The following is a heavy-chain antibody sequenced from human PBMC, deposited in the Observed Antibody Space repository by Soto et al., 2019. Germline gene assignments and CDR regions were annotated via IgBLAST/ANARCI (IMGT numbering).Heavy chain of an antibody. J-gene: IGHJ4*02. D-gene: IGHD1-26*01. V-gene: IGHV1-69*01. CDR1: GGTFSSYS. CDR3: ARDGGRHSGGIDY. Sequence: QVQLVQSGAEVKTPGSSVKVSCKASGGTFSSYSINWVRQAPGQGREWMGEIIPIFGTANYAQKFQGRVTITADESTSTAYMELSSLRSEDTAVYYCARDGGRHSGGIDYWGQGTLVTVSS. CDR2: IIPIFGTA.